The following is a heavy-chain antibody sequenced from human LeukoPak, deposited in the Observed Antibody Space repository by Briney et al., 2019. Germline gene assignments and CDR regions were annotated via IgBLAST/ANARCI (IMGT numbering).Heavy chain of an antibody. J-gene: IGHJ5*02. CDR3: ATLFLSGSYP. Sequence: PGGSLRLSCAASGFTFSSYSMNWVRQAPGKGLEWVSSISSSSSYVYYADSVKGRFTISRDNAKNSLYLQMNSLRAEDTAVYYCATLFLSGSYPWGQGTLVTVSS. CDR2: ISSSSSYV. V-gene: IGHV3-21*01. CDR1: GFTFSSYS. D-gene: IGHD1-26*01.